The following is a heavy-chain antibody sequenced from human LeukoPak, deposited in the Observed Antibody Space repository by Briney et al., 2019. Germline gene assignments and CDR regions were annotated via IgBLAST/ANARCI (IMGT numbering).Heavy chain of an antibody. V-gene: IGHV4-34*01. CDR2: INHSGSN. J-gene: IGHJ6*02. CDR3: ARGPPRGYSGYGRGMDV. D-gene: IGHD5-12*01. CDR1: GGSFSGYY. Sequence: SDTLSLTCAVYGGSFSGYYWSWIRQPPGKGLEWIGEINHSGSNNYNPYLKSRVTISGDTSKNQFSLKLSSVTAADTAVYYCARGPPRGYSGYGRGMDVWGQGTTVTVSS.